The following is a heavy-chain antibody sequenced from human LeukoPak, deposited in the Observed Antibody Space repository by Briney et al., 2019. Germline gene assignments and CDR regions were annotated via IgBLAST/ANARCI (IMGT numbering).Heavy chain of an antibody. Sequence: SETLSLTCTVSGGSINTYYWSWIRQPPGKGLEWIGYIYYSGSTDYNPSLKSRVTISVDTSKNQFSLGLTSVTAADTAVYYCARDIADYTEGFGAFDIWGQGTMVTVSS. D-gene: IGHD3-3*01. CDR1: GGSINTYY. CDR2: IYYSGST. J-gene: IGHJ3*02. V-gene: IGHV4-59*01. CDR3: ARDIADYTEGFGAFDI.